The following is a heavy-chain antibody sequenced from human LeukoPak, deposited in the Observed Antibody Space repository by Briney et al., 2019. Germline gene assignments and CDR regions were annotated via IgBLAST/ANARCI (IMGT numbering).Heavy chain of an antibody. J-gene: IGHJ3*02. Sequence: SVKGSCKASGYTFTGSVIHCVRQARVQSLECIGWIVVGTGKTNYAQKFQETVTITRDRSTSTAYIELSSLRSQDTALYYCATHSSRWYDHDAFDIWGQGTMVTVSS. CDR2: IVVGTGKT. CDR1: GYTFTGSV. CDR3: ATHSSRWYDHDAFDI. V-gene: IGHV1-58*02. D-gene: IGHD6-19*01.